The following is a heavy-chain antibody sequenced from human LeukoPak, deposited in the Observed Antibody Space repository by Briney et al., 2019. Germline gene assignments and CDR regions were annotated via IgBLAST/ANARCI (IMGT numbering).Heavy chain of an antibody. CDR2: INPNSGGT. Sequence: GASVKVSCKASGYTFTGYYMHWVRQAPGQGLEWVGWINPNSGGTNYAQKFQGRVTMTRDTSISTAYMELSRLRSDDTAVYYCARGLTGTTSYYYGMDVWGQGTTVTVSS. CDR1: GYTFTGYY. D-gene: IGHD1-20*01. V-gene: IGHV1-2*02. CDR3: ARGLTGTTSYYYGMDV. J-gene: IGHJ6*02.